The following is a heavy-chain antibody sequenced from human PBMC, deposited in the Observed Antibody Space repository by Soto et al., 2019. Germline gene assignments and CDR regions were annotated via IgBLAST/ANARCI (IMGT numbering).Heavy chain of an antibody. J-gene: IGHJ5*02. CDR1: GGSISSSSYF. Sequence: QLQLQESGPGLVKPSETMSLTCSVSGGSISSSSYFWGWIRQPPGKAVEWIGSIYYSGSTYYNPSLKCRVTVSVDTSKNQLPLKLSSVTAADTAVYYCARHPSDFWFDPWGQGTLVTVSS. V-gene: IGHV4-39*01. CDR3: ARHPSDFWFDP. D-gene: IGHD2-21*02. CDR2: IYYSGST.